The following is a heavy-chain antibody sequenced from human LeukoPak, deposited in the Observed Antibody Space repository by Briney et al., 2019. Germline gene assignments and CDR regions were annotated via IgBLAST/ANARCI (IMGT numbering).Heavy chain of an antibody. CDR1: GFTFSSYA. V-gene: IGHV3-23*01. CDR3: ARVRRKSSVVPENWFDP. Sequence: GGSLRLSCAASGFTFSSYAMSWVRQAPGKGLEWVSAISGSGGSTYYADSVKGRFTISRDNSKNSLYLQMNSLRAEDTAVYYCARVRRKSSVVPENWFDPWGQGTLVTVSS. J-gene: IGHJ5*02. CDR2: ISGSGGST. D-gene: IGHD6-25*01.